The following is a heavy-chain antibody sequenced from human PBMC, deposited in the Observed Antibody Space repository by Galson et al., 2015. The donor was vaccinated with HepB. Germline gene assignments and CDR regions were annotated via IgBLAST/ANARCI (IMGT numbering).Heavy chain of an antibody. CDR2: ISGSGTTT. CDR1: GFTFSSYA. D-gene: IGHD6-13*01. V-gene: IGHV3-23*01. CDR3: AKGWEAAAGTNGMDV. Sequence: SLRLSCAASGFTFSSYAMTWVRQAPAKGLEWVSTISGSGTTTYYAGSMKGRFTMSRDNSKNTVYLQMNSLRVEDTALYYCAKGWEAAAGTNGMDVWGQGITVTVFS. J-gene: IGHJ6*02.